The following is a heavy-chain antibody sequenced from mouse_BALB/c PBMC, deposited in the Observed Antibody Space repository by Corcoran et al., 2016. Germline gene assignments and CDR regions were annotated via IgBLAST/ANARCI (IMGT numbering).Heavy chain of an antibody. CDR3: GYYAMDY. Sequence: EFQLQQSGPGLVKPGASVTMSCNASGYTFTSYVMHWVKQNPGQGLERIGYINPYNDGTKYNEKFKGKATLTSDKSSSTAYMELSSLTSEDSAVYYCGYYAMDYWGQGTSVTVSS. CDR1: GYTFTSYV. J-gene: IGHJ4*01. V-gene: IGHV1S136*01. CDR2: INPYNDGT.